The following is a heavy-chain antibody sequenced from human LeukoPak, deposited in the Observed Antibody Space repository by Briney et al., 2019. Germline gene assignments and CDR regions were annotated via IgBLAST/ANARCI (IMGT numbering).Heavy chain of an antibody. CDR1: GFTFSSYA. V-gene: IGHV3-23*01. D-gene: IGHD4-17*01. CDR2: ISGSGGST. CDR3: AKGTIGDPWGF. J-gene: IGHJ4*02. Sequence: GGSLRLSCAASGFTFSSYAMSWVRQAPGKGLEWVSAISGSGGSTYYADSVKGRFTISRDNSKNTLYLQMNSRRAEDTAVYYCAKGTIGDPWGFWGQGTRVSVSS.